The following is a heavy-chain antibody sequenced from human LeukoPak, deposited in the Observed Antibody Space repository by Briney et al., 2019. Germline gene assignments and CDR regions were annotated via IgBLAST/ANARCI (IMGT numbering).Heavy chain of an antibody. CDR2: IYYSGST. D-gene: IGHD3-3*01. CDR1: GGSISSYY. Sequence: SETLSLTCTVSGGSISSYYWSWIRQPPGKGLEWIGYIYYSGSTNYNPSLKSRVTISVVTSKNQFSLKLSSVTAADTAVYYCARALTYYDFWSGRTGDYYYGMDVWGQGTTVTVSS. V-gene: IGHV4-59*01. CDR3: ARALTYYDFWSGRTGDYYYGMDV. J-gene: IGHJ6*02.